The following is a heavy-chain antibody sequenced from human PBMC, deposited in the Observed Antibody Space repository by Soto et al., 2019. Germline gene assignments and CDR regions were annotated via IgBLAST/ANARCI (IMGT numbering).Heavy chain of an antibody. J-gene: IGHJ6*01. CDR1: GFTFSDYY. CDR2: ISSSSSYT. CDR3: VMYSSCRYEGGDYGIDG. Sequence: GGSLRLSCAASGFTFSDYYMSWIRQAPGEGLEWVSYISSSSSYTNYADSVKGRFTISRDNAKNSLYLQMNSLRAEDTAVYYCVMYSSCRYEGGDYGIDGWGQERTFTVSS. V-gene: IGHV3-11*03. D-gene: IGHD6-13*01.